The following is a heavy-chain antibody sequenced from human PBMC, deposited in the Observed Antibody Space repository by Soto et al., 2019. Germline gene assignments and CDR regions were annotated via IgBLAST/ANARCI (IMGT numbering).Heavy chain of an antibody. J-gene: IGHJ6*03. CDR3: ANRPLRAATISDYYYYYMDV. Sequence: EVQLLESGGGLVQPGGSLRLSCAASGFTFSSYAMSWVRQAPGKGLEWVSAISGSGGSTYYADSVKGRFTISRDNSKNTMYLLMNSLRAEDTAVYYCANRPLRAATISDYYYYYMDVWGKGTTVTVSS. D-gene: IGHD5-12*01. CDR1: GFTFSSYA. V-gene: IGHV3-23*01. CDR2: ISGSGGST.